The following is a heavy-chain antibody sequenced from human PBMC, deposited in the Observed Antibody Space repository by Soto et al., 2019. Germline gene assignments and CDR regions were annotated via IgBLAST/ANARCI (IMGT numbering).Heavy chain of an antibody. CDR2: ISSSSSYI. CDR3: AREGGSYYDFWSGFYQNSDAFDI. CDR1: GFTFSSYS. V-gene: IGHV3-21*01. D-gene: IGHD3-3*01. J-gene: IGHJ3*02. Sequence: GGSLRLSCAASGFTFSSYSMNWVRQAPGKGLEWVSSISSSSSYIYYADSVKGRFTISRDNAKNSLYLQMNSLRAEDTAVYYCAREGGSYYDFWSGFYQNSDAFDIWGQGTMVTVSS.